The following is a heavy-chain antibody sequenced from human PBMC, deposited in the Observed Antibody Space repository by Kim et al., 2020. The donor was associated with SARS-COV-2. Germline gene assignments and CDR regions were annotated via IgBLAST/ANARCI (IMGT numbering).Heavy chain of an antibody. CDR1: GFSFSDYW. Sequence: GGSLRLSCVASGFSFSDYWMSWVRQGAAKGLEWVANKRQDGGEIVYADSVQGRFTISRDNSKNSLYLQMNSLRDDDTSVYYCARDPFGSERGYGMDVWGQGTTVTVS. D-gene: IGHD3-10*01. V-gene: IGHV3-7*01. CDR3: ARDPFGSERGYGMDV. CDR2: KRQDGGEI. J-gene: IGHJ6*02.